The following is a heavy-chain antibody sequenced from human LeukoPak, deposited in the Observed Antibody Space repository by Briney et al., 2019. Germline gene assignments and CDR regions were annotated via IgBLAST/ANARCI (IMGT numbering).Heavy chain of an antibody. Sequence: ASVKVSCKASGYTFTNYGINWVRQAPGQGLEWMGWINPDTGATHYAQKFQAWVTMTRDTSINTAYMQLSSLRSDDTAVYYCARITTGTGGFDSWGQGTLVTISS. V-gene: IGHV1-2*04. D-gene: IGHD1-1*01. CDR1: GYTFTNYG. CDR3: ARITTGTGGFDS. CDR2: INPDTGAT. J-gene: IGHJ4*02.